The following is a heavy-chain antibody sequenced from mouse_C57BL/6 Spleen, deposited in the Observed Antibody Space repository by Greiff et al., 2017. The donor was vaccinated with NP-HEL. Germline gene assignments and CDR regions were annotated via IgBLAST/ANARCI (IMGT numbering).Heavy chain of an antibody. CDR2: IDPSDSET. V-gene: IGHV1-52*01. D-gene: IGHD2-4*01. CDR1: GYTFTSYW. J-gene: IGHJ4*01. CDR3: ARGSDYHYYAMDY. Sequence: VQLQQPGAELVRPGSSVKLSCKASGYTFTSYWMHWVKQRPIQGLEWIGNIDPSDSETHYNQKFKDKATLTVDKSSSTAYMQLSSLTSEDSAVYYCARGSDYHYYAMDYWGQGTSVTVSS.